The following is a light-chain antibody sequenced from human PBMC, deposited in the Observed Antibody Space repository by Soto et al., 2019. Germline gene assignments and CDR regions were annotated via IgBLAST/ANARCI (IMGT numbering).Light chain of an antibody. J-gene: IGKJ4*01. V-gene: IGKV3-20*01. CDR1: QSVSSSY. CDR3: QQYGSSPGT. CDR2: TAF. Sequence: IVLTQSEGTLSLSPGERATPSCRASQSVSSSYLAWYQQKPGQAPRLLIYTAFNRATGIPDRFSGSGSGTDFTLTISRLEPEDFAVYYCQQYGSSPGTFGGGTKVDNK.